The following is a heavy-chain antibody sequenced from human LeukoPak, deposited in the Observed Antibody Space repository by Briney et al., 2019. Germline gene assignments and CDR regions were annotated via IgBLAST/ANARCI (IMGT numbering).Heavy chain of an antibody. J-gene: IGHJ4*02. CDR3: ARCSGGSCLKPLFDY. V-gene: IGHV1-2*02. CDR1: GYTFTGYY. Sequence: ASVTVSCKASGYTFTGYYMHWVRHAPGHGLEWMGWINPNSGGTNYAQKFQGRVTMTRDTSISTAYMELSRLGSDDTAVYYCARCSGGSCLKPLFDYWGQGTLVTVSS. D-gene: IGHD2-15*01. CDR2: INPNSGGT.